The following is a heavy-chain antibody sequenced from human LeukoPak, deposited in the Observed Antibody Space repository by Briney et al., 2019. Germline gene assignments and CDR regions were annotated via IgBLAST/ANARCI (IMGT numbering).Heavy chain of an antibody. V-gene: IGHV4-59*12. J-gene: IGHJ4*02. CDR1: GGSISSYY. Sequence: SETLSLTCTVSGGSISSYYWSWIRQPPGKGLEWIGYIYYSGSTYYNPSLKSRVTISVDTSKNQFSLKLSSVTAADTAVYYCARDEGFRAAAGTFYYYWGQGTLVTVSS. CDR3: ARDEGFRAAAGTFYYY. CDR2: IYYSGST. D-gene: IGHD6-13*01.